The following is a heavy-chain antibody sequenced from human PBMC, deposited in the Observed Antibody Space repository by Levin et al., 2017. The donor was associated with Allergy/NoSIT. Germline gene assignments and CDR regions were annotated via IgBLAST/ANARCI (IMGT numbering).Heavy chain of an antibody. V-gene: IGHV4-4*02. CDR2: IYHSGST. CDR1: GGSISSSNW. D-gene: IGHD6-13*01. J-gene: IGHJ3*02. CDR3: ARGAAFIAAAGSWTYVFMPWGGLYAFDI. Sequence: NPGGSLRLSCAVSGGSISSSNWWSWVRQPPGKGLEWIGEIYHSGSTNYNPSLKSRVTISVDKSKNQFSLKLSSVTAADTAVYYCARGAAFIAAAGSWTYVFMPWGGLYAFDIWGQGTMVTVSS.